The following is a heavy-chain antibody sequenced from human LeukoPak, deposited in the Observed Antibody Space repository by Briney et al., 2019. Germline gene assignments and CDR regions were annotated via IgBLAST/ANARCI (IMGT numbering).Heavy chain of an antibody. CDR1: GGSISSYY. CDR2: IYTSGST. D-gene: IGHD6-6*01. J-gene: IGHJ5*02. Sequence: SETLSLTCTVSGGSISSYYWSWIRQPPGKGLEWIGYIYTSGSTNYNPSLKSRVTISVDTSKNQFSLKLSSVTAADTAVYYCARIHSSSEFDPWGQGTLVTVSS. V-gene: IGHV4-4*09. CDR3: ARIHSSSEFDP.